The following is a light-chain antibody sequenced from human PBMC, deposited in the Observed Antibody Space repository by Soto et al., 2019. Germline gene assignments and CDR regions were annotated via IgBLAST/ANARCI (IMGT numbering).Light chain of an antibody. J-gene: IGLJ1*01. CDR1: SSDVGSRNL. CDR3: CSHAGSSTYV. Sequence: QSALTQPASLSGSPGQSITISCTGTSSDVGSRNLVSWYQQYPGKAPKLIIFEASKRPSGVSNRLSGSKSGSTASLTISGLQAEDEADYYCCSHAGSSTYVFGSGTKVTVL. CDR2: EAS. V-gene: IGLV2-23*01.